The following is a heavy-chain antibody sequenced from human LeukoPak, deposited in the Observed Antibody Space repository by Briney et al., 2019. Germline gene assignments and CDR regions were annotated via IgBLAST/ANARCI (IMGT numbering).Heavy chain of an antibody. D-gene: IGHD6-19*01. CDR3: AKRVAYRSGRLHFDD. J-gene: IGHJ4*02. V-gene: IGHV3-23*01. CDR2: FSGDGSSA. Sequence: GGSLRLSCAASGFTFSSCALSWVCQAPGKGLEWVSPFSGDGSSAYYADSVKGRFTISRDNSKNTLDLQMNRLRVEDTAVYYCAKRVAYRSGRLHFDDWGQGTLVTVSS. CDR1: GFTFSSCA.